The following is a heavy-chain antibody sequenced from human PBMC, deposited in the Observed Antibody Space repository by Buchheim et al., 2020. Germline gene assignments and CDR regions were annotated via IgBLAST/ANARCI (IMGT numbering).Heavy chain of an antibody. CDR2: VGAARDS. CDR1: GFTFSGYD. D-gene: IGHD2-8*01. Sequence: EVQLVESGGGLVQPGGSLRLSCAASGFTFSGYDMHWVRQGTGGRLEWVSSVGAARDSYYPGSVKGRFIISRENAKNSVYLQMNSLRAEDTAVYYCARGMGRWYFDLWGRGTL. CDR3: ARGMGRWYFDL. J-gene: IGHJ2*01. V-gene: IGHV3-13*01.